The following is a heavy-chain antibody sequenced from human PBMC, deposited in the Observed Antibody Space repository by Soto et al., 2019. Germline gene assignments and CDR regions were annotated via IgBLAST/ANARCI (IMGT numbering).Heavy chain of an antibody. V-gene: IGHV3-15*07. J-gene: IGHJ3*02. CDR3: TTDIVLMVYAIHAAFDI. Sequence: GGSLRLSCAASGFTFSNAWMNWVRQAPGKGLEWVGRIKSKTDGGTTDYAAPVKGRFTISRDDSKNTLYLQMNSLKTEDTAVYYCTTDIVLMVYAIHAAFDIWGQGTMVTVSS. D-gene: IGHD2-8*01. CDR1: GFTFSNAW. CDR2: IKSKTDGGTT.